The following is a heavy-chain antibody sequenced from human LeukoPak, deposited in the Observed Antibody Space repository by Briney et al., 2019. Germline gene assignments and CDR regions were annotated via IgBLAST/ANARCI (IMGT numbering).Heavy chain of an antibody. Sequence: SVKASCKASGGTFSSYAISWVRQAPGQGLEWMGGIIPIFGTANYAQKFQGRVTITTDESTSTAYMELSSLRSEDTAVYYCARDVTACGGDCINWFDPWGQGTLVTVSS. CDR3: ARDVTACGGDCINWFDP. V-gene: IGHV1-69*05. J-gene: IGHJ5*02. CDR1: GGTFSSYA. D-gene: IGHD2-21*02. CDR2: IIPIFGTA.